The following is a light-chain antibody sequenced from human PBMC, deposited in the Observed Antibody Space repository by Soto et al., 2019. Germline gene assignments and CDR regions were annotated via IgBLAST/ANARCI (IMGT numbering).Light chain of an antibody. J-gene: IGKJ1*01. CDR2: PAS. V-gene: IGKV1-39*01. CDR3: QQSYSTPQT. Sequence: DTQMTQSPSSLSASVGDRVTITCRASQSISSYLNWYQQKPGKAPKLLIYPASSLQSGVPSRFSGSGSGTDFTLTISSLQPEDFATYYCQQSYSTPQTFGQGTKVDIK. CDR1: QSISSY.